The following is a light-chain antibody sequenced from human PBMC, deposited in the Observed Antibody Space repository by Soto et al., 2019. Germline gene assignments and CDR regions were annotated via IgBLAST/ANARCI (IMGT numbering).Light chain of an antibody. CDR1: SSYVGGYNY. Sequence: QSALTQPASVSGSPGQSITISCTGTSSYVGGYNYVSWYQQHPGKAPKLMIYDVSNRPSGVSNRFSGSKSGNTASLTISRLQAEDEADYYCSSYTSSSTPLFGGGTKLTVL. CDR3: SSYTSSSTPL. CDR2: DVS. V-gene: IGLV2-14*01. J-gene: IGLJ3*02.